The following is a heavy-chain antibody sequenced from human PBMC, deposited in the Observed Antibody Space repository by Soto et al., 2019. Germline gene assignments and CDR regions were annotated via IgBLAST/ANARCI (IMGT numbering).Heavy chain of an antibody. V-gene: IGHV4-31*03. CDR1: GGSISSGGYY. CDR3: ARLPKYYYGSGSYGGPLGFDY. CDR2: IYYRGST. D-gene: IGHD3-10*01. Sequence: SETLSLTCTVSGGSISSGGYYWSWIRQHPGKGLEWIGYIYYRGSTYYNPSLKSRVTISVDTSKNQFSLKLSSVTAADTAVYYCARLPKYYYGSGSYGGPLGFDYWGLGTLVTVSS. J-gene: IGHJ4*02.